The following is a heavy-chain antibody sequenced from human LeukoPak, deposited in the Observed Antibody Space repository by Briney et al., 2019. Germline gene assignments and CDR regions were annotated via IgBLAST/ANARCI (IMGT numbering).Heavy chain of an antibody. J-gene: IGHJ4*02. CDR3: AKSSAYSSSWPPDY. D-gene: IGHD6-13*01. V-gene: IGHV3-21*04. Sequence: GGSLRLSCAASGFTFSSYSMNWVRQAPGKGLEWVSSISSSSSYIYYADSVKGRFTISRDNSKNTLYLQMNSLRAEDTAVYYCAKSSAYSSSWPPDYWGQGTLVTVSS. CDR2: ISSSSSYI. CDR1: GFTFSSYS.